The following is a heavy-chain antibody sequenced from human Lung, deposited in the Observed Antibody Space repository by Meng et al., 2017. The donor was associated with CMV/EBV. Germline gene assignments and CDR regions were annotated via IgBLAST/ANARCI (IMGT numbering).Heavy chain of an antibody. CDR1: GGSISSGDYY. J-gene: IGHJ4*02. D-gene: IGHD5-18*01. Sequence: VQLQESGPGLVKPSQTLSLTCTVSGGSISSGDYYWSWIRQPPGKGLEWIGYIYYSGSTYYNPSLKSRVTISVDASKNQFSLKLSSVTAADTAVYYCARALDTAMVTFDYWGQGTLVTVSS. CDR2: IYYSGST. CDR3: ARALDTAMVTFDY. V-gene: IGHV4-30-4*08.